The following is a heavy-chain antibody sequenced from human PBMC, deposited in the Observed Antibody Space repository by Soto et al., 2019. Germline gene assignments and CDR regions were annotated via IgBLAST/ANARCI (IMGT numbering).Heavy chain of an antibody. CDR1: GGSISSYY. CDR3: ARRYGWAFDI. CDR2: IYYSGST. V-gene: IGHV4-59*08. D-gene: IGHD3-16*01. J-gene: IGHJ3*02. Sequence: QVQLQESGPGLVKPSETLSLTCTVSGGSISSYYWSWIRQPPGKGLEWFGYIYYSGSTNYNPSLKSRVTISVDTSKNQFSLKLSSVTAADTAVYYCARRYGWAFDIWGQGTMVTVSS.